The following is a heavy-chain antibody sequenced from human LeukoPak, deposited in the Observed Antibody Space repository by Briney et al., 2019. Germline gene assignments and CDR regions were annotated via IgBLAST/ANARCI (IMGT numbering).Heavy chain of an antibody. D-gene: IGHD6-13*01. CDR3: ARDRISSSWPHLDY. CDR1: RGTFSSYA. Sequence: SVKVSCKASRGTFSSYAISWVRQAPGQGLEWMGRIIPIFGTANYAQKFQGRVTITTDVSTSTAYMELSSLRSEDTAVYYCARDRISSSWPHLDYWGQGTLVTVSS. CDR2: IIPIFGTA. V-gene: IGHV1-69*05. J-gene: IGHJ4*02.